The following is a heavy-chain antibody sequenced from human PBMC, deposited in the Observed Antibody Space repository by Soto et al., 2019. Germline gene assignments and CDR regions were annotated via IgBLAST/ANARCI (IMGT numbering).Heavy chain of an antibody. Sequence: EVQLLESGGGLVQPGGSLRLSCAASGFTFSSYAMSWVRQAPGKGLEWVSAISGSGGSTYYADSVRGRFTISRDNSKNTLYLQMNSLRAEDTAVYYCAKGQIGSPYYFDYWGQGTLVTVSS. V-gene: IGHV3-23*01. CDR2: ISGSGGST. D-gene: IGHD3-10*01. CDR1: GFTFSSYA. CDR3: AKGQIGSPYYFDY. J-gene: IGHJ4*02.